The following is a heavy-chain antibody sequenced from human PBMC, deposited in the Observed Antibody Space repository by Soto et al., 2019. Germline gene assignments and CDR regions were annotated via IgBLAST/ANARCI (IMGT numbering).Heavy chain of an antibody. D-gene: IGHD6-13*01. CDR3: AKVPARQQLVFYFDY. CDR2: ISGSGGST. Sequence: GGSLRLSCAASGFTFSSYAMSWVRQAPGKGLEWVSAISGSGGSTYYADSVKGRFTISRDNSKNTLYLQMNSLRAEDTAVYYCAKVPARQQLVFYFDYWGQGTLVTVSS. V-gene: IGHV3-23*01. J-gene: IGHJ4*02. CDR1: GFTFSSYA.